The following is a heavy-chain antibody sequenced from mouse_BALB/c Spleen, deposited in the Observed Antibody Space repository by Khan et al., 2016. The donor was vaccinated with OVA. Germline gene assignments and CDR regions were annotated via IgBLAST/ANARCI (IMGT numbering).Heavy chain of an antibody. D-gene: IGHD2-14*01. CDR2: INPRSAYT. J-gene: IGHJ4*01. CDR1: GYTFTSNT. V-gene: IGHV1-4*01. Sequence: VQLQQSGAELARPGASVKMSCKASGYTFTSNTMHWVKQRPGQGLEWIGYINPRSAYTIFNQKFKDKATLTADISSGTAYMQLSSLTSDDSAVYYCARRTTGYAMDYWGQGTSVTVSS. CDR3: ARRTTGYAMDY.